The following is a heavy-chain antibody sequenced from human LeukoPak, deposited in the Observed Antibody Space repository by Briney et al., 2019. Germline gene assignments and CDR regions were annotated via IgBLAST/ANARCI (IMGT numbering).Heavy chain of an antibody. D-gene: IGHD2-2*01. CDR3: ASNPVPDQYAFDI. J-gene: IGHJ3*02. V-gene: IGHV1-8*01. CDR1: GYTFTSYD. Sequence: ASVKVSCKASGYTFTSYDINWVRQATGQGLEWMGWMNPNSGNTGYAQKLQGRVTMTRNTSISTAYMELSSLRSEDTAVYYCASNPVPDQYAFDIWGQGTMVTVSS. CDR2: MNPNSGNT.